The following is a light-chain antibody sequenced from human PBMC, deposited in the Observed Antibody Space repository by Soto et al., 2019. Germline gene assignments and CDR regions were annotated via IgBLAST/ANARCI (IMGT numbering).Light chain of an antibody. CDR1: QGIVSW. CDR3: QQTSSFPLT. J-gene: IGKJ4*01. Sequence: DIQMTQSPSSVSASVGDRVTITCRASQGIVSWLAWYQHKPGRAPKLLIHAASSLESGVPSRFSGSGSGTDFTLTISSLQPEDFATYYCQQTSSFPLTFGGGTKVEIK. V-gene: IGKV1-12*01. CDR2: AAS.